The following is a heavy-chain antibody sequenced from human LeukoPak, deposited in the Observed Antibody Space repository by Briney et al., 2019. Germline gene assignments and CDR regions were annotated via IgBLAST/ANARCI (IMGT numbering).Heavy chain of an antibody. Sequence: SETLSLTCTVSGGSISRCYWSWIRQPAGKGLEWIGRIYASGSTNYNPSLKSRVTILVDKSNNQVSLKVSSVTAADTDVYYCARGAYGSGSLSWFEPRGPGTLVIVSS. D-gene: IGHD3-10*01. J-gene: IGHJ5*02. V-gene: IGHV4-4*07. CDR3: ARGAYGSGSLSWFEP. CDR1: GGSISRCY. CDR2: IYASGST.